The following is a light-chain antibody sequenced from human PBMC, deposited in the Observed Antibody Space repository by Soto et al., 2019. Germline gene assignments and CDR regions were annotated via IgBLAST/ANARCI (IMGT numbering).Light chain of an antibody. CDR3: CSYAGSSTLVV. J-gene: IGLJ2*01. V-gene: IGLV2-23*01. CDR1: SSDVGGYKY. CDR2: EGS. Sequence: QSVLTQPASVSGSPGQSITISCTGTSSDVGGYKYVSWYQQHPGKAPKLMIYEGSKRPSGVSNRFSGSKSGNTASLTISGLQAEDEADYYCCSYAGSSTLVVFGGGTKLTVL.